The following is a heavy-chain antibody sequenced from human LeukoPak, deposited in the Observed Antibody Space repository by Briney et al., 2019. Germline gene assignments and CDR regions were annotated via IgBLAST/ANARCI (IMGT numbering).Heavy chain of an antibody. D-gene: IGHD4-17*01. V-gene: IGHV3-7*03. CDR2: IKRDGGEK. CDR3: ARDSSTVTTYPFYYFDY. J-gene: IGHJ4*02. Sequence: GGSLRLSCAASGFTFSNYWMNWVRQAPGKGLEWVANIKRDGGEKYYVDSVKGRFTISRDESSLFLQMNGLRAEDTAVYYCARDSSTVTTYPFYYFDYWGQGTLVTVSS. CDR1: GFTFSNYW.